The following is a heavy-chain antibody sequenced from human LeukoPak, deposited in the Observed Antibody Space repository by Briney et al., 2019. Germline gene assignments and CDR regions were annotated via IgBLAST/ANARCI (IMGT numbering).Heavy chain of an antibody. D-gene: IGHD3-22*01. CDR3: ATWPPLVVVISSPSSFDY. V-gene: IGHV3-23*01. CDR1: GFTFSSYA. J-gene: IGHJ4*02. Sequence: GGSLRLSCAASGFTFSSYAMSWVRQAPGKGLEWVSAISGSGGSTYYADSVKGRFTISRDNSKNTLYLQMNSLRAEDTAVYYCATWPPLVVVISSPSSFDYWGQGTLVTVSS. CDR2: ISGSGGST.